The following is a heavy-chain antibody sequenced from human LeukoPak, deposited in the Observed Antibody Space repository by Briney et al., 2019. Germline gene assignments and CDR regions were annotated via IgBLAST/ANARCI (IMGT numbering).Heavy chain of an antibody. Sequence: ASVKVSCKASGFTFNSYGISWVRQAPGQGLEWMGWISVYNGNRRYAQNFEGRVTLTTDRSTSTAYMELRSLRTDDTAMYFCARDPGGSSLAYFDYWGQGTLVTVSS. J-gene: IGHJ4*02. D-gene: IGHD1-26*01. CDR1: GFTFNSYG. CDR2: ISVYNGNR. V-gene: IGHV1-18*01. CDR3: ARDPGGSSLAYFDY.